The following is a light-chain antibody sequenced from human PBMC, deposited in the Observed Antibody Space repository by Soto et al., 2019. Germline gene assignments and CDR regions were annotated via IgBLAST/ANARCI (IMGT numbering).Light chain of an antibody. CDR2: DTN. J-gene: IGLJ2*01. CDR3: LLSYNDARYVL. CDR1: TGTVTSGHY. V-gene: IGLV7-46*01. Sequence: QAVVTQEPSLTVSPGGTVTLTCGSSTGTVTSGHYPYWFQQKPGQAPRTLIYDTNNKHSWTPDRFSGSLLGDKAALTLSGAQLEDEADYYCLLSYNDARYVLFGGGTKLTVL.